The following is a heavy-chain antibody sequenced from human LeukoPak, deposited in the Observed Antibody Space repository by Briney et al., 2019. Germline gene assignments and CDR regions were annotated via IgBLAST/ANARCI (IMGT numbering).Heavy chain of an antibody. Sequence: GGSLRLSCAASGFTFSSYSMNWVRQAPGKGLEWVSSISSSSSYIYYADSVKGRFTISRDNAKNSLYLQMNSLRAEDTAVYYCAKGDQGYCSSTSCYMDNWGQGTLVTVSS. J-gene: IGHJ4*02. D-gene: IGHD2-2*02. CDR2: ISSSSSYI. CDR1: GFTFSSYS. CDR3: AKGDQGYCSSTSCYMDN. V-gene: IGHV3-21*01.